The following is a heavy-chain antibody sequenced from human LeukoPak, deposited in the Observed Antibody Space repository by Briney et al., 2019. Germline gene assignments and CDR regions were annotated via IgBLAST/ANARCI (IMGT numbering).Heavy chain of an antibody. CDR2: ISGRGGST. Sequence: GGSLRLSCTASGFTFSNYAMSWVRQAPGKGLEWVSTISGRGGSTYYADSVKGRFTVSRDNSKNTLYLQMNSLRAEDSAVYYCAAQPCSGGVCYLDYWGQGTLVTVSS. CDR1: GFTFSNYA. J-gene: IGHJ4*02. CDR3: AAQPCSGGVCYLDY. V-gene: IGHV3-23*01. D-gene: IGHD2-8*02.